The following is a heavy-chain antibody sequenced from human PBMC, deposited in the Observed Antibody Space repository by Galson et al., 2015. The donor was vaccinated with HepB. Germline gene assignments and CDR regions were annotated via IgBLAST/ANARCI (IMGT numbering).Heavy chain of an antibody. Sequence: QSGAEVKKPGESLKISCKTSGYIFTSYWIGWVRQMPGKGLEWMGIIFPSDSDTRYSPSFQGQVAISADKSINTAYLQWSSLKASDTAMYYCARPTSMVTNAFDFWGQGTLVSVSS. J-gene: IGHJ4*02. CDR3: ARPTSMVTNAFDF. CDR1: GYIFTSYW. V-gene: IGHV5-51*01. D-gene: IGHD2-21*02. CDR2: IFPSDSDT.